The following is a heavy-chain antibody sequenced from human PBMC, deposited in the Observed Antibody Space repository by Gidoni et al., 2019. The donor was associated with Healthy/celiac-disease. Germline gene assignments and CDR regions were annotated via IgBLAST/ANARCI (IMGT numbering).Heavy chain of an antibody. D-gene: IGHD3-3*01. CDR3: ARGIYDFWSDYYFDY. V-gene: IGHV3-66*02. CDR1: GFTVSSNY. Sequence: EVQLVESGGCLVQPGGSLRLSCAASGFTVSSNYMSWVRQAPGKGLEWVSVIYSGGSTYYADSVKGRFTISRDNSKNTLYLQMNSLRAEDTAVYYCARGIYDFWSDYYFDYWGQGTLVTVSA. J-gene: IGHJ4*02. CDR2: IYSGGST.